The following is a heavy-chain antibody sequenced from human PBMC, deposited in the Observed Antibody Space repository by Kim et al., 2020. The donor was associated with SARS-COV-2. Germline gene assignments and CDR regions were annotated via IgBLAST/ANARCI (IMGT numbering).Heavy chain of an antibody. Sequence: YADSVKGRFTISRANSKNTLYLQMNSLRAEDTAVYYCAKEGLTTVILLDYWGQGTLVTVSS. D-gene: IGHD4-17*01. J-gene: IGHJ4*02. V-gene: IGHV3-23*01. CDR3: AKEGLTTVILLDY.